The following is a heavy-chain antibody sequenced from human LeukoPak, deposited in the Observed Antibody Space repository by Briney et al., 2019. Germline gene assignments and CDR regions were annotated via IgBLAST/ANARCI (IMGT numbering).Heavy chain of an antibody. J-gene: IGHJ4*02. CDR1: GHTFTSYY. D-gene: IGHD4-17*01. V-gene: IGHV1-46*01. Sequence: ASVKVSCKASGHTFTSYYMHWVRQAPGQGLEWMGIINPSGGSTSYAQKFQGRVTMTRDTSTSTVYMELSSLRSEDTAVYYCAREATVTTSFDYWGQGTLVTVSS. CDR2: INPSGGST. CDR3: AREATVTTSFDY.